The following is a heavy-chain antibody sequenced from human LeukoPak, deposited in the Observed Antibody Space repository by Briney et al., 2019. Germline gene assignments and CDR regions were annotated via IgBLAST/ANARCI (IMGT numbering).Heavy chain of an antibody. Sequence: GGSLRLSCAASGFTFSSYALSWVRQAPGKGLEWVSAISGSGGSTYYADSVKGRFTISRDNSKNTLYLQMNSMRAEDTAVYYCAKTRGTNSPKPIDYWGQGTLVTVSS. D-gene: IGHD1-26*01. J-gene: IGHJ4*02. CDR3: AKTRGTNSPKPIDY. CDR2: ISGSGGST. V-gene: IGHV3-23*01. CDR1: GFTFSSYA.